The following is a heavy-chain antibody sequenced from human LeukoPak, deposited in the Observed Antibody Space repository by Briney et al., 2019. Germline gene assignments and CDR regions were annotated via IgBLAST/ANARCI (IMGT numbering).Heavy chain of an antibody. D-gene: IGHD1-26*01. CDR2: IHNSGST. CDR3: VRDWEGFNFDI. CDR1: GGSVRSYY. J-gene: IGHJ3*02. Sequence: SETLSLTCTVSGGSVRSYYWSWIRQPPGAGLEWIAYIHNSGSTNYNPSLKSRLTISVDTSKNQFSLKLRSVTAADTAVYYCVRDWEGFNFDIWGQGTTVTVSS. V-gene: IGHV4-59*02.